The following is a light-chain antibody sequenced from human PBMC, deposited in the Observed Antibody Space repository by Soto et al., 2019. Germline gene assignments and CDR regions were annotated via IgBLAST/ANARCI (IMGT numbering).Light chain of an antibody. CDR1: QSISSW. J-gene: IGKJ1*01. CDR2: KAS. CDR3: QQYNSYSSWT. V-gene: IGKV1-5*03. Sequence: DIQIPSSPSTVSASVVDRVTLSCRASQSISSWLAWYQQKPGKAPKLLIYKASSLESGVPSRFSGSGSGTEFTLTISSLQPDDFATYYCQQYNSYSSWTFGQGTKVDIK.